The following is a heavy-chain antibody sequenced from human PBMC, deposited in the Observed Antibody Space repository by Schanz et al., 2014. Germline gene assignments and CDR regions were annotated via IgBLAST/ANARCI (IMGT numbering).Heavy chain of an antibody. CDR1: GFTVSSNH. CDR2: IWYDENNK. V-gene: IGHV3-33*08. Sequence: GQLAESGGGLVQPGGSLRLSCAVSGFTVSSNHMSWVRQAPGKGLEWVAVIWYDENNKYYADSVRGRFTISRDNSKNTLYLQMNTLRAEDTAVYYCARDRGYCSGGSCLTFDYWGQGTLVTVSS. J-gene: IGHJ4*02. D-gene: IGHD2-15*01. CDR3: ARDRGYCSGGSCLTFDY.